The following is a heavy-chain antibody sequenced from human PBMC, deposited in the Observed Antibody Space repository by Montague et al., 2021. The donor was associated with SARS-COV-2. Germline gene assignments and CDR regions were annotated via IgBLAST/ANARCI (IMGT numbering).Heavy chain of an antibody. Sequence: SLRLSCAASGFTFSSYGMHWVRQAPGKGLEWVAVIWYDGSNKYYADSVKGRFTISRDNSKNTLHLQMNSLRAEDTAVYYCARDFGILTGTAPEDYWGQGTLVTVSS. J-gene: IGHJ4*02. CDR1: GFTFSSYG. CDR3: ARDFGILTGTAPEDY. D-gene: IGHD3-9*01. CDR2: IWYDGSNK. V-gene: IGHV3-33*01.